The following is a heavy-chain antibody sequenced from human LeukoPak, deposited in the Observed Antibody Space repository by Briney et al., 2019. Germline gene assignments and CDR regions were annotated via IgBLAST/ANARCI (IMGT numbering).Heavy chain of an antibody. CDR2: IKQDGSEK. CDR1: GFTFSSYW. CDR3: VRVLAATPAFDY. J-gene: IGHJ4*02. Sequence: PGGSLRLSCAASGFTFSSYWMSWVRQAPGKGLEWVANIKQDGSEKYYVDSVKGRFTISRDNAKYSLFLQMNSLRAEDTAVYYCVRVLAATPAFDYWGRGTLVTVSS. V-gene: IGHV3-7*04. D-gene: IGHD2-15*01.